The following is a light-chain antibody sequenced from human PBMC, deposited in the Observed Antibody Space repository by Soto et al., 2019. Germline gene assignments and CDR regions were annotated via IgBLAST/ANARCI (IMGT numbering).Light chain of an antibody. CDR3: SSYTSSSTLV. CDR1: SSDVGSYNR. J-gene: IGLJ2*01. Sequence: QPVLTQPPSVSGSPGQSVSISCTGTSSDVGSYNRVSWYQQPPGTAPKLMIYDVSNRPSGVPDRFSGSKSGNTASLTISGLQADDEADHYCSSYTSSSTLVFGGGTKLTVL. CDR2: DVS. V-gene: IGLV2-18*02.